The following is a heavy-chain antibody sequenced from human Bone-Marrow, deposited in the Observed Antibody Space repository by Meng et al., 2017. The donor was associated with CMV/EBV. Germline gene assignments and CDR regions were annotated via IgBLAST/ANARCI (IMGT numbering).Heavy chain of an antibody. D-gene: IGHD6-19*01. J-gene: IGHJ4*02. Sequence: ASVKVSCKAPGYTFTSYYMNWVRQAPGQGLEWMGMINPSGGSTRYAQRFQGRLSMTRDTSTSTVYMELSSLRSEDTAVYYCARTYSSGWYSALGYWGQGTLVTVSS. CDR1: GYTFTSYY. V-gene: IGHV1-46*01. CDR2: INPSGGST. CDR3: ARTYSSGWYSALGY.